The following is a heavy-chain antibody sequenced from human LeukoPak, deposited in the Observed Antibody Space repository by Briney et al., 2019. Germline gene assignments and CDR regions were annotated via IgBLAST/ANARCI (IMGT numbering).Heavy chain of an antibody. D-gene: IGHD1-26*01. CDR1: GFTFSSYG. V-gene: IGHV3-30*18. CDR3: AKDRESGTFTLDY. Sequence: GGSLRLSCAASGFTFSSYGMHWVRQAPGKGLEWVAVISYDGNNKYYTDSVKGRFTISRDSSKNTLHLQMNSLRGEDTAVYYCAKDRESGTFTLDYWGQGTLVTVSS. CDR2: ISYDGNNK. J-gene: IGHJ4*02.